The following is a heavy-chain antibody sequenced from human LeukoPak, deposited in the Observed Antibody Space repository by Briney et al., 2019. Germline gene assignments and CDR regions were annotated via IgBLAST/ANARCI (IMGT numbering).Heavy chain of an antibody. CDR1: GFTFSSYA. V-gene: IGHV3-23*01. D-gene: IGHD3-22*01. CDR3: AKDFSYYDSSGPFDY. Sequence: GGSLRLSCAASGFTFSSYAMSWVRQAPGKGLEWVSAISGSGGSTCYADSVKGRFTISRDNSKNTLYLQMNSLRAEDTAVYYCAKDFSYYDSSGPFDYWGQGTLVTVSS. CDR2: ISGSGGST. J-gene: IGHJ4*02.